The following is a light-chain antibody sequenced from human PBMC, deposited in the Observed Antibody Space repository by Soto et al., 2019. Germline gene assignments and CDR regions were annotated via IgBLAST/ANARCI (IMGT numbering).Light chain of an antibody. J-gene: IGLJ1*01. Sequence: QSALTQPRSVSGSPGQSVTLSCPGTSSDVGGYNYVSWYQQHPGKAPKLMIYDVSKRPSGVPDRFSGSKSGNTASLTISGLQAEDEADYYCCSYAGSYTPRYVFGTGTKLTVL. V-gene: IGLV2-11*01. CDR2: DVS. CDR3: CSYAGSYTPRYV. CDR1: SSDVGGYNY.